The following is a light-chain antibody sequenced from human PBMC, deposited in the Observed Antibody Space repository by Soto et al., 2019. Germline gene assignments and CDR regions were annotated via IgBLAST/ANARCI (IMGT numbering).Light chain of an antibody. CDR2: DAS. CDR3: QQYDNFPLT. CDR1: QDSTNY. Sequence: DIQMTQSPSSLSASVGDRVTITCQASQDSTNYLNWYQQKPGKAPKLLIYDASNLETGVPSRFSGSGSGTDFTFTISSLQPEDIATYYCQQYDNFPLTFGGGTKVEIK. V-gene: IGKV1-33*01. J-gene: IGKJ4*01.